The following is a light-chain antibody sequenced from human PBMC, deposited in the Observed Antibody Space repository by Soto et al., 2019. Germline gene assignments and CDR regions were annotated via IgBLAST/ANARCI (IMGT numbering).Light chain of an antibody. V-gene: IGKV3-15*01. CDR3: QQYNNWPPLT. CDR1: QSVSSN. J-gene: IGKJ4*01. Sequence: EIVMTQSPATLSVSPGESATISCRASQSVSSNLAWYQQKPGQAPRLLIYGASTRATGIPARFSGSGSGTEFTLTISSLQSEDCAVYYCQQYNNWPPLTFGGGTKVEIK. CDR2: GAS.